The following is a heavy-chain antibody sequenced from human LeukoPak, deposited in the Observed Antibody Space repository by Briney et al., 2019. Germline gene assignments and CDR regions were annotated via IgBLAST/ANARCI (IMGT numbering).Heavy chain of an antibody. CDR3: ARDRERYYYDSSGSDYYYYGMDV. CDR2: IIPILGIA. Sequence: ASVKVSCTASGGTFSSYTISWVRQAPGQGLEWMGRIIPILGIANYAQKFQGRVTITADKSTSTAYMELSSLRSEDTAVYYCARDRERYYYDSSGSDYYYYGMDVWGQGTTVTVSS. V-gene: IGHV1-69*04. D-gene: IGHD3-22*01. CDR1: GGTFSSYT. J-gene: IGHJ6*02.